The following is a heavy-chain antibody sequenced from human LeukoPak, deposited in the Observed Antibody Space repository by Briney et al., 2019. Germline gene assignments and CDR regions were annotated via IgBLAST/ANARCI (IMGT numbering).Heavy chain of an antibody. CDR2: IKQDGSEK. D-gene: IGHD6-13*01. Sequence: PGGSLRLSCAASGFTFSSYWMSWVRQPPGKGLEWVANIKQDGSEKYYVDSVKGRFTISRDNAKNSLYLQVNNLRAEDTAVYYCARGPSSNWSGLDFWGQGTLLTVSS. J-gene: IGHJ4*02. CDR1: GFTFSSYW. V-gene: IGHV3-7*01. CDR3: ARGPSSNWSGLDF.